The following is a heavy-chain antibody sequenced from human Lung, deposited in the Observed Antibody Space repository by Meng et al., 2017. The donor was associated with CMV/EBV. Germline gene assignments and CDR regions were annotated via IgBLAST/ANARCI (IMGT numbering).Heavy chain of an antibody. D-gene: IGHD6-6*01. V-gene: IGHV1-69*10. Sequence: SVXVSXXASGDMFSTYAITWVRQAPGQGLEWMGELIPILNAPNYAQKFQGRVRITADKSTTTAYMELSSLRPDDTAVYYCARALREYSSSSSDSWGQGTXVTVSS. CDR3: ARALREYSSSSSDS. J-gene: IGHJ4*02. CDR2: LIPILNAP. CDR1: GDMFSTYA.